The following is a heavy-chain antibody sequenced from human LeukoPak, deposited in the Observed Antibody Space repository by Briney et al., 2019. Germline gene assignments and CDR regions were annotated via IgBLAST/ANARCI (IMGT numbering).Heavy chain of an antibody. V-gene: IGHV3-30*04. CDR1: GFTFSSYP. J-gene: IGHJ5*02. CDR2: ISHDGSNK. Sequence: GGSLRLSCAASGFTFSSYPMHWVRQAPGKGLEWVAVISHDGSNKYYADSVKGRFTISRDNSKNTLYLQMNSLRPEDTAVYYCARELFGGEIDPWGQGTLVTVPS. D-gene: IGHD2-21*01. CDR3: ARELFGGEIDP.